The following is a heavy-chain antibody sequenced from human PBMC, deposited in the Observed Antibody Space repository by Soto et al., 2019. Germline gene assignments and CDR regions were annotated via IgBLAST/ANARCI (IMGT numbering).Heavy chain of an antibody. Sequence: GASVKVSCKASGGTFSSYAISWVRQAPGQGLEWMGGIIPIFGTANYAQKFQGRVTITADESTSTAYMELSSLRSEDTAVYYCATHYYDSSCYYYHYYGMDVWGQGTTVTVSS. J-gene: IGHJ6*02. CDR1: GGTFSSYA. V-gene: IGHV1-69*13. CDR3: ATHYYDSSCYYYHYYGMDV. CDR2: IIPIFGTA. D-gene: IGHD3-22*01.